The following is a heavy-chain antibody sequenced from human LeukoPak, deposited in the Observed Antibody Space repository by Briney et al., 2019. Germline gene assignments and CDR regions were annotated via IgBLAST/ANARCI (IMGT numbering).Heavy chain of an antibody. CDR1: GFTFSSYA. V-gene: IGHV3-23*01. CDR3: AKVRSITMVRGSFDY. Sequence: GGSLRLSCAASGFTFSSYAMSWVRQAPGKGLEWVSAISGSGGSTYYADSVKGRFTISRDNSKNTLYLQMNSLRAEDTAVYYCAKVRSITMVRGSFDYWGQGTLVTVSS. CDR2: ISGSGGST. D-gene: IGHD3-10*01. J-gene: IGHJ4*02.